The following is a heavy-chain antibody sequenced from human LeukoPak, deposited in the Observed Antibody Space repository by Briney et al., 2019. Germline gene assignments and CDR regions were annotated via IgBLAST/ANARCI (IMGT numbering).Heavy chain of an antibody. Sequence: SETLSLTCTVSGYSISSGYYWGWIRQPPGKGLEWIGSIYHSGSTYYNPSLKSRVTISVDTSKNQFSLKLSSVTAADTAVYYCARVPVLYYYYYMDVWGKGTTVTVSS. CDR3: ARVPVLYYYYYMDV. J-gene: IGHJ6*03. CDR1: GYSISSGYY. V-gene: IGHV4-38-2*02. CDR2: IYHSGST.